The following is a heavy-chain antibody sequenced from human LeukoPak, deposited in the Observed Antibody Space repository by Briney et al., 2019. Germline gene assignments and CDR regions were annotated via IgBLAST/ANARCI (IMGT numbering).Heavy chain of an antibody. V-gene: IGHV1-8*01. CDR3: ARLPLDDVPSGPD. CDR2: MDPKNGNM. Sequence: GASVKVSCKASGYTFTSYNINWVRQATGQGLEWMGWMDPKNGNMGYAQKFQGRVTMTRNTSISTAYMELSSLRSEDTAVYYCARLPLDDVPSGPDWGQGTMVTVSS. CDR1: GYTFTSYN. D-gene: IGHD5-24*01. J-gene: IGHJ3*01.